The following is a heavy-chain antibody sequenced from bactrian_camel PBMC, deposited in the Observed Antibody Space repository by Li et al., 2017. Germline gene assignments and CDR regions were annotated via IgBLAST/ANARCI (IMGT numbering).Heavy chain of an antibody. CDR1: GFTFSVYY. CDR3: TTQLRGCSGTWDGEYGY. J-gene: IGHJ4*01. CDR2: LNSGGSIT. Sequence: VQLVESGGGLVQPGGSLRLSCAASGFTFSVYYMIWVRQAPGKGLEWVSYLNSGGSITYYSDSVKGRFTISRDNAKNTVALQMNSLKSEDTAMYYCTTQLRGCSGTWDGEYGYWGQGTQVTVS. V-gene: IGHV3S40*01. D-gene: IGHD2*01.